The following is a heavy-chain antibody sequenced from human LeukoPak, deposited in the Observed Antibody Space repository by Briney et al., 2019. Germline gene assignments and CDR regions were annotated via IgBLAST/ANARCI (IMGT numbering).Heavy chain of an antibody. V-gene: IGHV1-58*01. CDR1: GFTFARSA. CDR2: IVIANGNT. J-gene: IGHJ4*02. D-gene: IGHD3-9*01. Sequence: ASVKVSCKASGFTFARSAVQWVRQARGQRPEWIGWIVIANGNTNYAQKFQERLTITRDMSTSTAYMELSSLRSEDTAVYYCAAKDDFLTGYYDFDYWGQGTVVTVSS. CDR3: AAKDDFLTGYYDFDY.